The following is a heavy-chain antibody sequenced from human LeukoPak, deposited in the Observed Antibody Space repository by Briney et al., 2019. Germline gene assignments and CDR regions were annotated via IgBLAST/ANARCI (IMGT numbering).Heavy chain of an antibody. CDR2: ISYDGSNK. D-gene: IGHD2-21*02. Sequence: GGSLRLSCAASGFTFSSYAMHWVRQAPGKGLEWVAVISYDGSNKYYADSVKGRFTISRDNSKNTLYLQMNSLRAEDTAVYYCAREPHIVVVTAMPDYWGRGTLVTVSS. CDR3: AREPHIVVVTAMPDY. CDR1: GFTFSSYA. V-gene: IGHV3-30*04. J-gene: IGHJ4*02.